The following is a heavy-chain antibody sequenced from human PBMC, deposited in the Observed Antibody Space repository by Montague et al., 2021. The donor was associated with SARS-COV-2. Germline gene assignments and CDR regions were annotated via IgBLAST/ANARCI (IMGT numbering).Heavy chain of an antibody. CDR1: GESFSGFF. J-gene: IGHJ4*02. CDR2: INDRGVTNY. V-gene: IGHV4-34*01. Sequence: SETLSLTCAVYGESFSGFFWSWISQPPGKGLEWIAEINDRGVTNYNYNPSLGSRVPISADTSKNQFSLKLRSVTAADTAVYYCARWDPQTLTVISLRGKSANDYWGQGTLVTVSS. D-gene: IGHD4-11*01. CDR3: ARWDPQTLTVISLRGKSANDY.